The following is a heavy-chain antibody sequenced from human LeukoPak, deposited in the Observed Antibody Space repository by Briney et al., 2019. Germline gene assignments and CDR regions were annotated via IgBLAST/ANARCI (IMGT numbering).Heavy chain of an antibody. CDR2: IYYSGST. D-gene: IGHD6-19*01. CDR1: GGSISSSSYY. J-gene: IGHJ4*02. CDR3: ARDPGGEGSSGLFDY. Sequence: SETLSLTCTVSGGSISSSSYYWGWIRQPPGKGLEWIGSIYYSGSTYYNPSLKSRVTISVDTSKNQFSLQLNSVTPEDTAVYYCARDPGGEGSSGLFDYWGQGTLVTVSS. V-gene: IGHV4-39*02.